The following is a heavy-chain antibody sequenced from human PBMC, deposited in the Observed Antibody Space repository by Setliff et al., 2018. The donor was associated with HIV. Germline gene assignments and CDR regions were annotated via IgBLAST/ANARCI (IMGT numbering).Heavy chain of an antibody. V-gene: IGHV4-39*01. CDR3: ARQIASGYWAFDS. CDR2: IYHTGQT. Sequence: SETLSLTCTVTSDSISSRSDFWWGWIRQPPGKGLEWIGSIYHTGQTYDNPSVKSRLTISVDTDENQFSLKLRSVTAAETAVYYCARQIASGYWAFDSWGQGTLVTVSS. CDR1: SDSISSRSDF. J-gene: IGHJ4*02. D-gene: IGHD3-3*01.